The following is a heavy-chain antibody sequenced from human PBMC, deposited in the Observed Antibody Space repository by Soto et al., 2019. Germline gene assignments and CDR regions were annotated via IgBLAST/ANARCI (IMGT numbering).Heavy chain of an antibody. CDR3: ARGLGVVVPAAIYYYYYGRDV. Sequence: PSETLSLTCAVYGGSFSGYYWSWIRQPPGKGLEWIGEINHSGSTNYNPSLKSRVTISVDTSKNQFSLKLSSVTAADTAVYYCARGLGVVVPAAIYYYYYGRDVWGQGTRVTVSS. CDR2: INHSGST. D-gene: IGHD2-2*01. V-gene: IGHV4-34*01. CDR1: GGSFSGYY. J-gene: IGHJ6*02.